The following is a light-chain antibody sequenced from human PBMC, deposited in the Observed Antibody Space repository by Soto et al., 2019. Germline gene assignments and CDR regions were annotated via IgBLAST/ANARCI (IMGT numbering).Light chain of an antibody. V-gene: IGKV3-20*01. Sequence: VLTQSPDTLSLSPGERATLSCRASQSVTNNYLAWYQQKPGQAPRLLIYGASSRPGGIPDKFSGSGSGTDFTLTINRLEPEDFAVYYCQQYGGSPYTFAQGTKLEI. CDR1: QSVTNNY. CDR2: GAS. CDR3: QQYGGSPYT. J-gene: IGKJ2*01.